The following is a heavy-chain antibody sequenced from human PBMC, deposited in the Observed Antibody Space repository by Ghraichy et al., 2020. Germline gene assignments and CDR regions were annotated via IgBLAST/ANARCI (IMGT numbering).Heavy chain of an antibody. D-gene: IGHD3/OR15-3a*01. CDR3: AKFARDWPNEYLQH. Sequence: ESLRLSCAASGFTFRTYAMSWVRQAPGKGLEWVSAITDNGGTTYDAESVKGRFTISRDNSKNTLFLQMNSLRGEDTAVYYCAKFARDWPNEYLQHWGQGALVTVSS. CDR1: GFTFRTYA. V-gene: IGHV3-23*01. CDR2: ITDNGGTT. J-gene: IGHJ1*01.